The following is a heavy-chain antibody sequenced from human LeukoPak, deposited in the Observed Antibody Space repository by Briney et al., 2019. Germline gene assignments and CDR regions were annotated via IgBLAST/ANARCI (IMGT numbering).Heavy chain of an antibody. CDR2: VGISSGNT. CDR1: GFTFSDYS. J-gene: IGHJ4*02. D-gene: IGHD5-12*01. CDR3: ARDHRYAFDN. V-gene: IGHV3-48*04. Sequence: GWSLRLSCAASGFTFSDYSMNWVRQAPGKGLEWISYVGISSGNTKYADSVKGRFTISGDSAKNSVFLQMNSLRVEDTAVYYCARDHRYAFDNWGQGTLVTVSS.